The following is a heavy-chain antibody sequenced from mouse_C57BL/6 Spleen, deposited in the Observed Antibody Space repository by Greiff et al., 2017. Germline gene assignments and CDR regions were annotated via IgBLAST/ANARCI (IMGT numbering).Heavy chain of an antibody. CDR3: ARSGYDFYYAMDY. V-gene: IGHV1-54*01. CDR1: GYAFTNYL. J-gene: IGHJ4*01. D-gene: IGHD2-2*01. Sequence: QVQLQQSGAELVRPGTSVKVSCKASGYAFTNYLIEWVKQRPGQGLEWIGVINPGSGGTNYNEKFKGKATLTADKSSSTAYMQLSSLTSEDSAVYFCARSGYDFYYAMDYWGQGTSVTVSS. CDR2: INPGSGGT.